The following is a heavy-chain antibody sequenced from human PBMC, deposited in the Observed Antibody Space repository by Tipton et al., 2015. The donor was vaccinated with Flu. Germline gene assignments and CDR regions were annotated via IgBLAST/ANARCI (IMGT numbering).Heavy chain of an antibody. Sequence: GLVKPSETLSLTCAVYGGSFSGYYWSWIRQPPGKGLEWIGEINHSGSTNYNPSLKSRVTISVDTSKNQFSLKLSSVTAADTAVYYCARESPRITIFGVVMRDYYGMDVWGQGTTVTVSS. CDR1: GGSFSGYY. CDR2: INHSGST. D-gene: IGHD3-3*01. CDR3: ARESPRITIFGVVMRDYYGMDV. J-gene: IGHJ6*02. V-gene: IGHV4-34*01.